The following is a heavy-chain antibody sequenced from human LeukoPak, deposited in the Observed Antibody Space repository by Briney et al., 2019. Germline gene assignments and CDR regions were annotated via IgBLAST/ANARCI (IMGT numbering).Heavy chain of an antibody. Sequence: PSETLSLTCSVSGGSITSDTDYWGWIRQPPGRGPEWVGSVCCGGSTYYNPSLKSRVTISVDTSQNQFSLKLNSVTAADTAVYYCATEGVRGSYYFDYWGQGTLVTVSS. V-gene: IGHV4-39*02. CDR2: VCCGGST. J-gene: IGHJ4*02. CDR1: GGSITSDTDY. CDR3: ATEGVRGSYYFDY. D-gene: IGHD1-26*01.